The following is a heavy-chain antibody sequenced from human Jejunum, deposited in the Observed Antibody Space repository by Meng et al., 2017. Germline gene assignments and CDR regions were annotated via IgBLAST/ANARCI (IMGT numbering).Heavy chain of an antibody. J-gene: IGHJ4*02. Sequence: QGQLVQVGAEVKKPGSSVKVSCKASGGTLSSHAISWVRQAPGQGLEWMGEINPIFGTANYAQKFQGRVSITADESTSTAYMELSSLRSEDTAVYYCAREIGGYSYGYVDYWGQGTLVTVSS. CDR1: GGTLSSHA. CDR2: INPIFGTA. CDR3: AREIGGYSYGYVDY. D-gene: IGHD5-18*01. V-gene: IGHV1-69*01.